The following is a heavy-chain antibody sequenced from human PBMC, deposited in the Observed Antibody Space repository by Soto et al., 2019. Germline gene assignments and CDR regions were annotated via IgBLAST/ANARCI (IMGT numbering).Heavy chain of an antibody. J-gene: IGHJ5*01. CDR2: ISGTGDMI. V-gene: IGHV3-48*02. CDR3: ARGQGRWDNWFDP. Sequence: GSLRLSCAASGFIISPYGMNWVRQARGKEPEWVSYISGTGDMIVYANSVKGRFTISRDNAKNSLYLQMNSLRDEDTAVYYCARGQGRWDNWFDPWGQGTLVTVSS. CDR1: GFIISPYG.